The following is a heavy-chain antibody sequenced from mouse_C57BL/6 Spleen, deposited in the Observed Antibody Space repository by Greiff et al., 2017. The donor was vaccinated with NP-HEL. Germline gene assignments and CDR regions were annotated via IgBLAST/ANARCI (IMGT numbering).Heavy chain of an antibody. CDR2: IDPEDGDT. CDR1: GFTFKDYY. D-gene: IGHD2-1*01. CDR3: ARPLYGNYVGFDD. Sequence: VQLQESGAELVKPGASVKLSCTASGFTFKDYYMHWVKQRTEQGLEWIGRIDPEDGDTKYAPKFQGKATITADKSSNTAYLQLSSLTSEDAAVYYCARPLYGNYVGFDDWGKGTTLTASS. J-gene: IGHJ2*01. V-gene: IGHV14-2*01.